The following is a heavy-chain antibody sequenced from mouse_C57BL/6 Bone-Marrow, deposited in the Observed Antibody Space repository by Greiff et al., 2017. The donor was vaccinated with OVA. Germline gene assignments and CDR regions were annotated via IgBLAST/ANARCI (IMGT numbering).Heavy chain of an antibody. D-gene: IGHD2-5*01. CDR2: IDPSDSYT. CDR3: AREGYYSNYVGFAY. J-gene: IGHJ3*01. CDR1: GYTFTSYW. V-gene: IGHV1-69*01. Sequence: QVQLQQPGAELVMPGASVKLSCKASGYTFTSYWMHWVKQRPGQGLEWIGEIDPSDSYTNYNQKFKGKSTLTVDKSSRTAYMQLSSLTSEDSAVYYCAREGYYSNYVGFAYWGQGTLVTVSA.